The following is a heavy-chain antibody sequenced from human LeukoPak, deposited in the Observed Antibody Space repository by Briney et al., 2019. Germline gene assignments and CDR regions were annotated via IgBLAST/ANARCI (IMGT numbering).Heavy chain of an antibody. V-gene: IGHV3-7*01. Sequence: GGSLRLSCAASGFSFSRYWMNWVRQAPGKGLEWVANIKGDGNEKNYVDSVKGRFSISRDDARNSLYLQMDSLRAEDTAVYYCAKEGAYPIITYDSWGQGALVTVSS. CDR1: GFSFSRYW. D-gene: IGHD3-10*01. CDR2: IKGDGNEK. CDR3: AKEGAYPIITYDS. J-gene: IGHJ5*01.